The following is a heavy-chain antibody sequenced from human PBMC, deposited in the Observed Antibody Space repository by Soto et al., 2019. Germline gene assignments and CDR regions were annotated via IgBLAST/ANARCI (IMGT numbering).Heavy chain of an antibody. V-gene: IGHV7-4-1*01. CDR1: GYSFTSYA. CDR3: ARECSSGWMDNYYYYYGMDV. Sequence: ASVKVSCKAAGYSFTSYAMNWVRQAPGQGLEWMGWINTNTGNPTYAQGFTGRFVFSLDTSVSTAYLQICSLKAEDTAVYYCARECSSGWMDNYYYYYGMDVWGQGTTVTVS. CDR2: INTNTGNP. J-gene: IGHJ6*02. D-gene: IGHD6-19*01.